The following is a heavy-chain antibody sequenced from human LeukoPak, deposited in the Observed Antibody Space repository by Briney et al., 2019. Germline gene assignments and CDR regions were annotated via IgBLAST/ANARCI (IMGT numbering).Heavy chain of an antibody. J-gene: IGHJ4*02. CDR2: IYYSGST. D-gene: IGHD6-6*01. CDR3: ARDLIAARLFDY. Sequence: PSEALSLTCTVSGGSIISSSYYWGWIRQPPGKGLEWIGSIYYSGSTYYNPSLKSRVTISVDTSKNQFSLKLSSVTAADTAVYYCARDLIAARLFDYWGQGTLVTVSS. CDR1: GGSIISSSYY. V-gene: IGHV4-39*07.